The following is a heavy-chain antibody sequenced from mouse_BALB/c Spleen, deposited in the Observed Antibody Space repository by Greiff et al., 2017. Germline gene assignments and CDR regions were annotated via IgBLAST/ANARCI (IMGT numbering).Heavy chain of an antibody. CDR3: ARREGTEFAY. V-gene: IGHV8-12*01. D-gene: IGHD4-1*01. CDR2: IYWDDDK. CDR1: GFSLSTSGMG. Sequence: QVTLKVSGPGILQPSQTLSLTCSFSGFSLSTSGMGVSWIRQPSGKGLEWLAHIYWDDDKRYNPSLKSRLTISKDTSRNQVFLKITSVDTADTATYYCARREGTEFAYWGQGTLVTVSA. J-gene: IGHJ3*01.